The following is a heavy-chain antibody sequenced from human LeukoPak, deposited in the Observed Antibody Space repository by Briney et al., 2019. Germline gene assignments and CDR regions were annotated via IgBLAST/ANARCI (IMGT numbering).Heavy chain of an antibody. CDR3: ARASIAVAGTSWFDP. CDR2: ISYDGSNK. J-gene: IGHJ5*02. CDR1: GFTFSSYA. D-gene: IGHD6-19*01. V-gene: IGHV3-30-3*01. Sequence: GGSLRLSCAASGFTFSSYAMHWVRQAPGKGLEWVAVISYDGSNKYYADSVKGRFTISRDNSKNTPYLQMNSLRAEDTAVYYCARASIAVAGTSWFDPWGQGTLVTVSS.